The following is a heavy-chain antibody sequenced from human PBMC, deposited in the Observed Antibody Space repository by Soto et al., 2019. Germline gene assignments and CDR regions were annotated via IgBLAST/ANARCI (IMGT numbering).Heavy chain of an antibody. CDR3: ARGRPRIAAPVEDEMSPQYQGWFDP. J-gene: IGHJ5*02. CDR1: GGSFSGYY. Sequence: SETLSLTCAVYGGSFSGYYWSWIRQPPGKGLEWIGEINHSGSTNYNPSLKSRVTISVDTSKNQFSLKLSSVTAADTAVYYCARGRPRIAAPVEDEMSPQYQGWFDPWGQGTLVTVSS. CDR2: INHSGST. V-gene: IGHV4-34*01. D-gene: IGHD6-13*01.